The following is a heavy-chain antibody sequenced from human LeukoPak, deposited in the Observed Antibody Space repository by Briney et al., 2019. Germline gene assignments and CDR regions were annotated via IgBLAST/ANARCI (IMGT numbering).Heavy chain of an antibody. CDR2: TYYRSKWYN. J-gene: IGHJ4*02. CDR3: TREVAGTGGFDY. V-gene: IGHV6-1*01. CDR1: GDSVSSNSAA. D-gene: IGHD6-13*01. Sequence: SQTLSLTCAISGDSVSSNSAAWNWIRQSPSRGLEWLGRTYYRSKWYNGYAVFVKSRISVNPDTSKNQFSLQLNSVTPEDTAVYYCTREVAGTGGFDYWGQGITVTVSS.